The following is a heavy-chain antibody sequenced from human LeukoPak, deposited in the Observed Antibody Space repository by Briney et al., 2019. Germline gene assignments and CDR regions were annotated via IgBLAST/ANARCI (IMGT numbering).Heavy chain of an antibody. CDR3: ARHPGADGYWYFDL. D-gene: IGHD1-26*01. CDR1: GGSISSSSYY. Sequence: SETLSLTCTVSGGSISSSSYYWGWIRQPPGKGLEWIGSIYYSGSTHYNPSLKSRVTISVDTSKNQFSLKLSSVTAADTAVYYCARHPGADGYWYFDLWGRGTLVTVSS. CDR2: IYYSGST. V-gene: IGHV4-39*01. J-gene: IGHJ2*01.